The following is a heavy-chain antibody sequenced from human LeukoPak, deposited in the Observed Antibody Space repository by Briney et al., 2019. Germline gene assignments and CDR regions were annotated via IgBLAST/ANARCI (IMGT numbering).Heavy chain of an antibody. Sequence: SETLSLTCAVSGGSISSGSYYWSWIRQPAGKGLEWIGRIYTSGSTNYNPSLKSRVIISVDTSKNQFSLKLSSVTAADTAVYYCARESSLLRSTDYWGQGTLVTVSS. CDR2: IYTSGST. CDR1: GGSISSGSYY. CDR3: ARESSLLRSTDY. J-gene: IGHJ4*02. V-gene: IGHV4-61*02. D-gene: IGHD3-3*01.